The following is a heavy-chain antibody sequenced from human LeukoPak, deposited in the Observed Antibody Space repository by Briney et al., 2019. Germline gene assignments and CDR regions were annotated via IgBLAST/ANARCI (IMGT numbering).Heavy chain of an antibody. J-gene: IGHJ5*02. V-gene: IGHV5-10-1*01. Sequence: GESLRISCKGSGYSFTNYWITWVRQMPGKGLEWMGRIGPSDPSTNYSPSFQGNVTMSDDKSISTAYLQWSSLKASDTAMYYCATLRFYYGSGSFDPWGQGTLVTVSS. CDR3: ATLRFYYGSGSFDP. D-gene: IGHD3-10*01. CDR1: GYSFTNYW. CDR2: IGPSDPST.